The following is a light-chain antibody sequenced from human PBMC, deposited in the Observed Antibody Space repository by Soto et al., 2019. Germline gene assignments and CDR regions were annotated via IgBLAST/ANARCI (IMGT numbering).Light chain of an antibody. V-gene: IGLV2-8*01. Sequence: ALTQPPSASGSPGQSVTISCTGTSSDVGGYNYVSWYQQHPGKAPKLMIYEVSKRPSGVPDRFSGSKSGNTASLTVSGLQAEDEADYYCSSYTRSNNYVFGTGTKVTVL. J-gene: IGLJ1*01. CDR3: SSYTRSNNYV. CDR1: SSDVGGYNY. CDR2: EVS.